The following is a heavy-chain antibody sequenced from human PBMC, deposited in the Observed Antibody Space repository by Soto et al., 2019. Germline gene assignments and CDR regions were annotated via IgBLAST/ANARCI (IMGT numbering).Heavy chain of an antibody. Sequence: EVPLVESGGGLVKPGGSLRLSCAASGFTFSSYSMNWVRQAPGKGLEWVSSISSSSSYIYYADSVKGRFTISRDNAKNSLYLQMNSLRAEDTAVYYCARDREYSSGWYSYWGQGTLVTVSS. J-gene: IGHJ4*02. CDR3: ARDREYSSGWYSY. V-gene: IGHV3-21*01. CDR2: ISSSSSYI. D-gene: IGHD6-19*01. CDR1: GFTFSSYS.